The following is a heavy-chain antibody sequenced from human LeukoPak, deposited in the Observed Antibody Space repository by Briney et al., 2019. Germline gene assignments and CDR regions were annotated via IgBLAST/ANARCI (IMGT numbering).Heavy chain of an antibody. CDR2: IYYSGNT. J-gene: IGHJ5*02. Sequence: SETLSLTCTVSGGSISSSYWSWIRQPPGKGLEWIGYIYYSGNTNYNPSLKSRVTISVDTSKNQFSLKLTSVTAADTAVYYCAKGAGGFSYYNWFDPWGQGTLVTVSS. V-gene: IGHV4-59*01. D-gene: IGHD5-18*01. CDR3: AKGAGGFSYYNWFDP. CDR1: GGSISSSY.